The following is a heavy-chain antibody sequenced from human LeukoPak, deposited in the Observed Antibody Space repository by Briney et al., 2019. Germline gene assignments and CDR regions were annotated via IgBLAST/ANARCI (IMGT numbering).Heavy chain of an antibody. CDR1: GYTFTDYY. D-gene: IGHD3-10*01. CDR3: ARSWVGSLSLDY. V-gene: IGHV1-2*02. Sequence: ASVKVSCKASGYTFTDYYMHWVRQAPGQGLEWMGWINPNSGGTNYAQKFQGRVTMIRDTSISTAYMELRSDDTAVYYCARSWVGSLSLDYWGQGTLVTVSS. J-gene: IGHJ4*02. CDR2: INPNSGGT.